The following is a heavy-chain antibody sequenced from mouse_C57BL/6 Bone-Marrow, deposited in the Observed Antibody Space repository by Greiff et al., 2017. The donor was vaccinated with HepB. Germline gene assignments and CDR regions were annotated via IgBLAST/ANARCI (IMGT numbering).Heavy chain of an antibody. J-gene: IGHJ3*01. CDR3: TPTYYSNYPRFAY. CDR1: GFNIKDYY. CDR2: IDPEDGDT. D-gene: IGHD2-5*01. Sequence: EVQVVESGAELVRPGASVKLSCTASGFNIKDYYMHWVKQRPEQGLEWIGRIDPEDGDTEYAPKFQGKATMTADTSSNTAYLQLSSLTSEDTAVYYCTPTYYSNYPRFAYWGQGTLVTVSA. V-gene: IGHV14-1*01.